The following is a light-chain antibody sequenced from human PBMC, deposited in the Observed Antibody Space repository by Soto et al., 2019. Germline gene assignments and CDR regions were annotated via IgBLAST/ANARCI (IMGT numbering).Light chain of an antibody. CDR2: EVS. V-gene: IGLV2-14*01. CDR3: SSYTSSSTRV. J-gene: IGLJ1*01. CDR1: SSDVGGYNY. Sequence: SVLTQPASVSGSPGQSITISCTGTSSDVGGYNYVSWYQQHPGKAPKRMIYEVSKRPSGVSNRFSGSKSGNTASLTISGLQAEDEADYYCSSYTSSSTRVFGTGTKVTVL.